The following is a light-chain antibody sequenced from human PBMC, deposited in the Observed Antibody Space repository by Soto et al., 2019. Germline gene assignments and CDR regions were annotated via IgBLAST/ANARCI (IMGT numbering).Light chain of an antibody. J-gene: IGLJ1*01. CDR3: SSYAGSNNYV. V-gene: IGLV2-8*01. CDR1: ISDVGGYNY. CDR2: EVS. Sequence: QSVLTQPPSAYGSPGQSVTISCTGTISDVGGYNYVSWYQQPPGKAPKLMIYEVSKRPSGVPDRFSGSKSGNTASLTVSGLQAEDEADYYCSSYAGSNNYVFGTGTKVTVL.